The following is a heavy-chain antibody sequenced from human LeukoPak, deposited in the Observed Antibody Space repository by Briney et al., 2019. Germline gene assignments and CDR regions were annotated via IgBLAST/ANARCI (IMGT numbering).Heavy chain of an antibody. J-gene: IGHJ4*02. D-gene: IGHD6-13*01. Sequence: SVKVSCKASGGTFSSYAISWVRQAPGQGLEWMGGIILIFGTANYAQKFQGRVTITTDESTSTAYMELSSLRSEDTAVYYCARPSVAAAGYFDYWGQGTLVTVSS. CDR1: GGTFSSYA. CDR2: IILIFGTA. V-gene: IGHV1-69*05. CDR3: ARPSVAAAGYFDY.